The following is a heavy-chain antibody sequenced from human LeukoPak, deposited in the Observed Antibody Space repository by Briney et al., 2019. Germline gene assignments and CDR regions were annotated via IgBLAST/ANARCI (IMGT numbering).Heavy chain of an antibody. D-gene: IGHD3-10*01. V-gene: IGHV4-34*01. CDR1: GGSFSGYY. CDR2: INHSGST. J-gene: IGHJ4*02. Sequence: SETLSLTRAVYGGSFSGYYWSWIRQPPGKGLEWIGEINHSGSTNYNPSLKSRVTISVDTSKNQFSLKLSSVTAADTAVYYCARGSGYWGQGTLVTVSS. CDR3: ARGSGY.